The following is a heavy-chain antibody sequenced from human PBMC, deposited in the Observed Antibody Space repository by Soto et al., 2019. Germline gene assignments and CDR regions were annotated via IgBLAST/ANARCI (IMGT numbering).Heavy chain of an antibody. V-gene: IGHV4-59*01. Sequence: SKTLSLTCTVSGGSISSYYWSWIRQPPGKGLEWIGYIYYSGSTNYNPSLKSRVTISVDTSKNQFSLKLSSVTAADTAVYYCARDSTAYFDYWGQGTLVTVS. CDR3: ARDSTAYFDY. J-gene: IGHJ4*02. CDR1: GGSISSYY. D-gene: IGHD2-21*02. CDR2: IYYSGST.